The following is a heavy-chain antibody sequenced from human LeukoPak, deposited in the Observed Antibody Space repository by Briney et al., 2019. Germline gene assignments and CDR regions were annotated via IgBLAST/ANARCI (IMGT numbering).Heavy chain of an antibody. CDR2: ISGTFGST. CDR1: GFTFSSYA. V-gene: IGHV3-23*01. CDR3: AKRGDERGLYYFDY. J-gene: IGHJ4*02. D-gene: IGHD3-10*01. Sequence: GGSLRLSCAASGFTFSSYAMSWVRQAPGKGLEWVSTISGTFGSTYYADSVKGRFTISRDNSKNTLYLQMNSLRTEATAVYYCAKRGDERGLYYFDYWGQGTLVTVSS.